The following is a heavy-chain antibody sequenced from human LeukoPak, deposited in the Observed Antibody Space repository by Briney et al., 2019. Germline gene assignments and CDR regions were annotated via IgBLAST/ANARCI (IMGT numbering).Heavy chain of an antibody. J-gene: IGHJ4*02. CDR3: ARATGRYSPFFDY. V-gene: IGHV4-34*01. CDR1: GGSFSGYY. CDR2: INHSGGT. D-gene: IGHD1-26*01. Sequence: SETLSLTCAVYGGSFSGYYWSWIRQPPGKGLEWIGEINHSGGTNYNPSLKSRVTISVDTSKNQFSLKLSSVTAADTAVYYCARATGRYSPFFDYWGQGILVTVSS.